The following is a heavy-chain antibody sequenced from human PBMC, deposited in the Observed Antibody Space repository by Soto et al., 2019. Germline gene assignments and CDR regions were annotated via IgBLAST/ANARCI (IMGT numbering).Heavy chain of an antibody. CDR3: APTPSFKAPPWYYFDY. CDR1: GFTFSSYG. CDR2: ISYDGSNK. Sequence: GGSLRLSCAASGFTFSSYGMHWVRQAPGKGLEWVAVISYDGSNKYYADSVKGRFTISRDNSKNTLYLQMNSLRAEDTAVYYCAPTPSFKAPPWYYFDYWGQGTLVTVSS. J-gene: IGHJ4*02. V-gene: IGHV3-30*03.